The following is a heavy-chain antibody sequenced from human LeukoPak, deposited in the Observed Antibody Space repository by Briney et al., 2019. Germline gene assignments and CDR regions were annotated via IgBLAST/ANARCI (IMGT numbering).Heavy chain of an antibody. Sequence: GESLKISCKGSGYTFSTYWIAWVRQMPGKGLEWMGIIYPGDSDTRYSPSFQGQVTISADTSISTAYLQWSSLKASDTAMYYCARFSLVIPFDYWGQGTLVSVSS. CDR3: ARFSLVIPFDY. V-gene: IGHV5-51*01. J-gene: IGHJ4*02. CDR1: GYTFSTYW. CDR2: IYPGDSDT. D-gene: IGHD3-9*01.